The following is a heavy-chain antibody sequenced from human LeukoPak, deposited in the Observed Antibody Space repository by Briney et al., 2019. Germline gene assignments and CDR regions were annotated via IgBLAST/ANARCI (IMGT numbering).Heavy chain of an antibody. J-gene: IGHJ4*02. CDR1: GFTFSSYW. D-gene: IGHD3-22*01. CDR3: ARVSGYYSWFYFDY. V-gene: IGHV3-74*01. Sequence: GGSLRLSCAASGFTFSSYWMHWVRHAPGKGLVWVSRINSDGSSTSYADSVKGRFTISRDNAKNTLYLQMNSLRAEDTAVYYCARVSGYYSWFYFDYWGQGTLVTVS. CDR2: INSDGSST.